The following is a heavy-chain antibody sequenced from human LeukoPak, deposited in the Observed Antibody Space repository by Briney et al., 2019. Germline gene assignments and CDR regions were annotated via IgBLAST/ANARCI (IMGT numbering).Heavy chain of an antibody. CDR1: GFISSINE. J-gene: IGHJ4*02. CDR2: ISSNSLAT. CDR3: ARGAVAAPFDS. D-gene: IGHD6-19*01. Sequence: PGGSLRLSCAASGFISSINEMNWVRQAPGRGLEWISYISSNSLATYDADSVRGRFTISRDNAKNTLFLHMSSLRVEDTAIYYCARGAVAAPFDSWGQGTLVTVSS. V-gene: IGHV3-48*03.